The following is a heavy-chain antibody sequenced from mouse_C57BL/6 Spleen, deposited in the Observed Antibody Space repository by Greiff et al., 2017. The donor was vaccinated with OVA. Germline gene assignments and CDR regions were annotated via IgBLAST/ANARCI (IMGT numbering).Heavy chain of an antibody. J-gene: IGHJ4*01. D-gene: IGHD1-1*01. CDR3: ARKILLRAMDY. V-gene: IGHV1-64*01. CDR2: IHPNSGST. CDR1: GYTFTSYW. Sequence: QVQLKQPGAELVKPGASVKLSCKASGYTFTSYWMHWVKQRPGQGLEWIGMIHPNSGSTNYNEKFKSKATLTVDKSSSTAYMQLSSLTSEDSAVYYCARKILLRAMDYWGQGTSVTVSS.